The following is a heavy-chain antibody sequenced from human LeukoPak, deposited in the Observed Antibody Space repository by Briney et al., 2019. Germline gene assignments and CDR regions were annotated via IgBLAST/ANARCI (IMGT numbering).Heavy chain of an antibody. J-gene: IGHJ4*02. CDR1: GGSISRSYYY. CDR3: SDFDY. V-gene: IGHV3-74*03. CDR2: INNDGSST. Sequence: ETLSLTCSVSGGSISRSYYYWGWVRQAPGKGLVWVAQINNDGSSTMYADSVKGRFTISRDNAKNTLYLQMNSLRAEDTAVYYCSDFDYWGQGTLVTVSS.